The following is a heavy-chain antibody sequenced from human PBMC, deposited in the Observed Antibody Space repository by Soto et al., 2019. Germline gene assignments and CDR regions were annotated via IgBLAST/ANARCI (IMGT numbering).Heavy chain of an antibody. D-gene: IGHD6-6*01. CDR2: IKQDGSEK. Sequence: EVQLVESGGGLVQPGGSLRLSCAASGFTFSSYWMSWVRQAPGKGLEWVANIKQDGSEKHYVDSVKGRFTISRDNAKNSLYLQMNSLRAEDTAVYYCARASSIAARPYYYYYMDVWGKGTTVTVSS. CDR3: ARASSIAARPYYYYYMDV. CDR1: GFTFSSYW. J-gene: IGHJ6*03. V-gene: IGHV3-7*01.